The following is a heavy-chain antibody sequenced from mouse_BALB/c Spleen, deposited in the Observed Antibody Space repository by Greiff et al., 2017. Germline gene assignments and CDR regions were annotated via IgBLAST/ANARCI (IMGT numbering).Heavy chain of an antibody. CDR1: GYAFSSYW. CDR3: ARPFTMITTGFAY. Sequence: VQLQQSGAELVRPGSSVKISCKASGYAFSSYWMNWVKQRPGQGLEWIGQIYPGDGDTNYNGKFKGKATLTADKSSSTAYMQLSSLTSEDTAVYYCARPFTMITTGFAYWGQGTLVTVSA. D-gene: IGHD2-4*01. CDR2: IYPGDGDT. V-gene: IGHV1-80*01. J-gene: IGHJ3*01.